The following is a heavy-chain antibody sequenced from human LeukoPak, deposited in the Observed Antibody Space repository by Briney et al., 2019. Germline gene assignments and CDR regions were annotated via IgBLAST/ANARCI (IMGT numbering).Heavy chain of an antibody. J-gene: IGHJ4*02. D-gene: IGHD3-3*01. Sequence: SETLSLTCAVYGGSFSGYYWSWIRQPPGKGLEWIGEINHGGSTNYNPSLKSRVTISVDTSKNQFSLKLSSVTAADTAVYYCARHAALAHYDFWSGYYSYFDYWGQGTLVTVSS. CDR2: INHGGST. CDR1: GGSFSGYY. CDR3: ARHAALAHYDFWSGYYSYFDY. V-gene: IGHV4-34*01.